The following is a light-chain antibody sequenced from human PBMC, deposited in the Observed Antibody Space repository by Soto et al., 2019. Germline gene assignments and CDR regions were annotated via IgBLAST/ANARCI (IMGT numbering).Light chain of an antibody. CDR1: DSNIGSNS. CDR3: AAWDASLSACV. Sequence: QSVLTQPPSASGTAGQVVTSSCSGGDSNIGSNSVYWYQHLPRMAPKLLIYYNNQRPSGVPDRFSGSRSGTSASLAIVGLRSEDEAVYYCAAWDASLSACVFGNGTKVTV. J-gene: IGLJ1*01. V-gene: IGLV1-47*02. CDR2: YNN.